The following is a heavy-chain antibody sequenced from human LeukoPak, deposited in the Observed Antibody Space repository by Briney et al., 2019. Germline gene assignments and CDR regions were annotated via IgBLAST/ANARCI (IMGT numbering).Heavy chain of an antibody. J-gene: IGHJ4*01. V-gene: IGHV3-7*01. CDR3: ATAYSLDY. CDR2: IKQDGSEK. Sequence: PGGSLSLSCAVSGFTFSSYWMSWVRQAPGGGLESVANIKQDGSEKYYVDSLKGRFTISRDNAKNSLYLQMNSLRAADTAVYYCATAYSLDYWGHRALGSVS. D-gene: IGHD2-21*01. CDR1: GFTFSSYW.